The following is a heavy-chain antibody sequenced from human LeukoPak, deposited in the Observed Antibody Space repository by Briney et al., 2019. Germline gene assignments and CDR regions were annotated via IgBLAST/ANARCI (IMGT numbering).Heavy chain of an antibody. V-gene: IGHV1-8*01. J-gene: IGHJ4*02. Sequence: ASVKVSCKASGYTFVNYDINWMRQATGQGPEWMGWMNPESGGTGYAQKFQGRVTMTRDNSITTAYMELSGLRLEDTAVYFCTRAIRHQLLSDFWGQGTLGTVSS. D-gene: IGHD5-12*01. CDR1: GYTFVNYD. CDR3: TRAIRHQLLSDF. CDR2: MNPESGGT.